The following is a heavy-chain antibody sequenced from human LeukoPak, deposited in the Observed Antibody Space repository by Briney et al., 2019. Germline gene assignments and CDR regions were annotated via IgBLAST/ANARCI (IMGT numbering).Heavy chain of an antibody. CDR3: ARGLMGPRLYGMDV. V-gene: IGHV3-66*01. J-gene: IGHJ6*02. CDR1: GFTVSSHS. CDR2: IYSDDSI. Sequence: GGSLRLSCAASGFTVSSHSMSWVRQAPGKGLEWVSLIYSDDSIYYTDSVKGRFIISRDSSKNTLYLQMNSLRVEDTAVYYCARGLMGPRLYGMDVWGQGTTVTVSS. D-gene: IGHD3-10*01.